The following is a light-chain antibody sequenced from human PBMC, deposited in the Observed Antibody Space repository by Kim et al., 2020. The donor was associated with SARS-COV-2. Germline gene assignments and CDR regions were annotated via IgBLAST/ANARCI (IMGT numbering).Light chain of an antibody. CDR2: NDI. CDR3: AVWDDSLTHAV. J-gene: IGLJ1*01. V-gene: IGLV1-47*02. Sequence: GQKVTISFSGSHSKVAMNFVAWYLQLPGTAPKLFIFNDIQPPLWVPDRFSGSKSDTSASLAISGLRSEDESDYYCAVWDDSLTHAVFGTGTEVTVL. CDR1: HSKVAMNF.